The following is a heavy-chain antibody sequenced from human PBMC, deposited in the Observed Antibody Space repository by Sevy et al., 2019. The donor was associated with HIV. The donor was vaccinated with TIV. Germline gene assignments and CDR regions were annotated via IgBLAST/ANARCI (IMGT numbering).Heavy chain of an antibody. CDR2: IRNKAYDGTT. CDR3: TRDPTEGIAVAGNWYDP. D-gene: IGHD6-19*01. J-gene: IGHJ5*02. V-gene: IGHV3-49*03. Sequence: GGSLRLSCKASGFTFGDYAMSWSRQAPGKGLEWVGFIRNKAYDGTTEDAASVKGRFTISRDDSKSIAYLQMNSLKTEDTAVYYCTRDPTEGIAVAGNWYDPWGQGTLVTVSS. CDR1: GFTFGDYA.